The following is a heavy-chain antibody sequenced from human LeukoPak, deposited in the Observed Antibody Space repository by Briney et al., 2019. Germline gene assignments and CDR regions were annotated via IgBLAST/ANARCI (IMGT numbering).Heavy chain of an antibody. CDR1: GGSISSYY. CDR3: AGRYNWSDRVLDAFDI. Sequence: SETLSLTCTVSGGSISSYYWSWIRQPAGKGLEWIGRIYTSGSTNYNPSLKSRVTMSVDTSKNQFSLKLSSVTAADTAVYYCAGRYNWSDRVLDAFDIWGQGTMVTVSS. D-gene: IGHD1-20*01. CDR2: IYTSGST. J-gene: IGHJ3*02. V-gene: IGHV4-4*07.